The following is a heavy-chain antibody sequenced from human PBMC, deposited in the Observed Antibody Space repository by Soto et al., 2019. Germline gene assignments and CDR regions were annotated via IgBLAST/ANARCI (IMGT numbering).Heavy chain of an antibody. V-gene: IGHV4-30-4*01. Sequence: RSLTCTVSGGSISSGDYYWSWIRQPPGKGLEWIGYIYYSGSTYYNPSLKSRVTISVDTSKNQFSLKLSSVTAADTAVYYCARYIAARPLKAFDYWGQGTLVTVSS. CDR2: IYYSGST. CDR1: GGSISSGDYY. J-gene: IGHJ4*02. CDR3: ARYIAARPLKAFDY. D-gene: IGHD6-6*01.